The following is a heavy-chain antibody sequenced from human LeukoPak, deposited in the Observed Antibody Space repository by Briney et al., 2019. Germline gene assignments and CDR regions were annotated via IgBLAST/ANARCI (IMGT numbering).Heavy chain of an antibody. J-gene: IGHJ3*02. CDR2: INHSGST. V-gene: IGHV4-34*01. CDR3: ARASTGGVYYYGSGPAFDI. D-gene: IGHD3-10*01. CDR1: GGSFSGYY. Sequence: PSETLSLTCAVYGGSFSGYYWSWIRQPPGKGLEWIGEINHSGSTNYNPSLKSRVTISLDTSKNQFSLKLSPVTAADTAVYYCARASTGGVYYYGSGPAFDIWGQGTMVTVSS.